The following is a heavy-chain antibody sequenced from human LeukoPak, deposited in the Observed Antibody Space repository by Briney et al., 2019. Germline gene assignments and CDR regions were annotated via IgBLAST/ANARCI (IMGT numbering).Heavy chain of an antibody. D-gene: IGHD3-22*01. Sequence: PGGSLRLSCAASGFTFDDYAMHWVRQAPGKGLEWVSGISWNSGSIGYADSVKGRFTISRDNAKNSLFLQMNSLRAEDTAVYYCARGPYDRSGYRFDYWGQGTLVTVSS. CDR1: GFTFDDYA. V-gene: IGHV3-9*01. CDR2: ISWNSGSI. CDR3: ARGPYDRSGYRFDY. J-gene: IGHJ4*02.